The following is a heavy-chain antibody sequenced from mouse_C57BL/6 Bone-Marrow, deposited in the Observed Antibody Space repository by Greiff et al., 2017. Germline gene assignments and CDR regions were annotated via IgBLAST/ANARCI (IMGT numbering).Heavy chain of an antibody. CDR3: ARYDHYYGSTYAMDY. Sequence: QVQLQQSGAELVRPGTSVKMSCKASGYPFTNYWIGWAKQRPGHGLEWIGDIYPGGGYTNYNEKFKGKATLTADKSSSTAYMQFSSLTSEDSAIYYCARYDHYYGSTYAMDYWGQGTSVTVSS. D-gene: IGHD1-1*01. CDR1: GYPFTNYW. CDR2: IYPGGGYT. J-gene: IGHJ4*01. V-gene: IGHV1-63*01.